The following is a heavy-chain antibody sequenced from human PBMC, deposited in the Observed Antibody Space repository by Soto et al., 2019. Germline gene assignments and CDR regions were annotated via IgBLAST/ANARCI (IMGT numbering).Heavy chain of an antibody. J-gene: IGHJ6*02. Sequence: GGSLRLSCAASGFTFSSCAMGWVRQAPGKGLEWVSDIIDSGASTYYADSVKGRFTISRDNSKSTLYLQMNSLRAEDTALYYCAKGRSYYYYYGVDGWGQGTTGTVSS. CDR3: AKGRSYYYYYGVDG. V-gene: IGHV3-23*01. CDR2: IIDSGAST. CDR1: GFTFSSCA.